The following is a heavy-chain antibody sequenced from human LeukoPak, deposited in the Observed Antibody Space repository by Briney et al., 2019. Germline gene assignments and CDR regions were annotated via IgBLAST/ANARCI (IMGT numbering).Heavy chain of an antibody. CDR2: ISVSGGTT. J-gene: IGHJ4*02. CDR1: GFTFSTYA. D-gene: IGHD2-15*01. Sequence: PGGSLRLSCAASGFTFSTYAMSWVRQAPGKGLEWVSGISVSGGTTHYADSVKGRFTTSRDNSKNTLSLQMNSLRAEDTAVYYCAKGWTKYCSGGSCYSPLYYFDYWGQGTLVTVSS. V-gene: IGHV3-23*01. CDR3: AKGWTKYCSGGSCYSPLYYFDY.